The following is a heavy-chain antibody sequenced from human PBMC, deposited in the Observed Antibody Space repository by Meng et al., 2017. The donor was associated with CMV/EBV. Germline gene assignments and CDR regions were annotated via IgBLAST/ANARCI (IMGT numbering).Heavy chain of an antibody. CDR3: ARGAHCSSTSCYNI. CDR2: IYHSGST. CDR1: GYSISSGYY. D-gene: IGHD2-2*01. V-gene: IGHV4-38-2*02. J-gene: IGHJ4*02. Sequence: SQTLSLTCTVSGYSISSGYYWGWIRQPPGKGLEWIGSIYHSGSTYYNPSLKSRVTISVDTSKNQFSLKLSSVTAADTAVYYCARGAHCSSTSCYNIWGQGTLVTVSS.